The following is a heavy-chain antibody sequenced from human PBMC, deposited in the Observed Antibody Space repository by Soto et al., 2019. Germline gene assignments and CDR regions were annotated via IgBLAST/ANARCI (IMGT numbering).Heavy chain of an antibody. CDR2: IGTAGDT. Sequence: GGSLRLSCAASGFTFSSYDMHWVRQATRKGLEWVSAIGTAGDTYYPGSVKGRFTISRENAKNSLYLQMNSLRAEDTAVYYCARGPVVPAAMQGDYYYYGMDVWGQGTTVTVSS. J-gene: IGHJ6*02. V-gene: IGHV3-13*01. D-gene: IGHD2-2*01. CDR1: GFTFSSYD. CDR3: ARGPVVPAAMQGDYYYYGMDV.